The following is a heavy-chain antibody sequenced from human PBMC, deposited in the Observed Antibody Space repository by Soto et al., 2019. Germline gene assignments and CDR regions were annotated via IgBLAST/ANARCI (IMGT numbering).Heavy chain of an antibody. V-gene: IGHV1-69*08. D-gene: IGHD3-3*01. CDR1: GGTFSTYI. CDR3: ARDRITTRGDAFDL. Sequence: QVQLVQSGAEVRKPGSSVKVSCKAPGGTFSTYIISWVRQAPGQGLEWMGRIIPIPDITNYAQKLQGRVTITADRSTSTAYMEMTSLNSEDTAVYYCARDRITTRGDAFDLWGQGTLVTVSS. CDR2: IIPIPDIT. J-gene: IGHJ3*01.